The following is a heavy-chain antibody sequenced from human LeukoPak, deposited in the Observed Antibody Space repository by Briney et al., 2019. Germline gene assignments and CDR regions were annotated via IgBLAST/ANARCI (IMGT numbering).Heavy chain of an antibody. CDR1: GFTVSSNY. Sequence: GGSLRLSCAASGFTVSSNYMSWVRQAPGKGLEWVSVIYSAGSTFHADSVKGRFTISRDNSKNTLYLQMNSLRAEDTAVYYCARFSGYKIGVGNFWGQGTLVTVSS. V-gene: IGHV3-53*01. CDR3: ARFSGYKIGVGNF. CDR2: IYSAGST. D-gene: IGHD3-22*01. J-gene: IGHJ4*02.